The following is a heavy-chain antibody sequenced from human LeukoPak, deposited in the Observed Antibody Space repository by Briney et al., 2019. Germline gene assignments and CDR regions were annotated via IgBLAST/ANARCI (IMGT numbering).Heavy chain of an antibody. J-gene: IGHJ4*02. CDR3: AKDKSIYYDSSGSADY. V-gene: IGHV3-23*01. D-gene: IGHD3-22*01. Sequence: PGGSLRLSCAASGFTFSSYAMSWVRQAPGKGLEWVSAISGSGGSTYYADSVKGRFTISRDNSKNTLYPQMNSLRAEDTAVYYCAKDKSIYYDSSGSADYWGQGTLVTVSS. CDR1: GFTFSSYA. CDR2: ISGSGGST.